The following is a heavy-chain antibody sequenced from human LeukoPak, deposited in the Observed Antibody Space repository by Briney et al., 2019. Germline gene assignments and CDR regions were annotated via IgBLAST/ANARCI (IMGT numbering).Heavy chain of an antibody. CDR3: ASLQLHTDSSFDY. CDR1: GYTFTGYY. V-gene: IGHV1-2*02. D-gene: IGHD2-15*01. Sequence: ASVKVSCKACGYTFTGYYMHWVRQAPGQGLEWMGWINPNSGGTNYAQKFQGRVTMTRDTSISTAYMELSRLRSDDTAVYYCASLQLHTDSSFDYWGQGTLVTVSS. CDR2: INPNSGGT. J-gene: IGHJ4*02.